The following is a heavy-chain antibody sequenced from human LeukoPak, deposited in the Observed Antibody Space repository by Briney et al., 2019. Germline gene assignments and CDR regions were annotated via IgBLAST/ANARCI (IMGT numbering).Heavy chain of an antibody. CDR3: ARSPHILTGENFDY. Sequence: ASVKVSCKASGYTFTGYYMHWVRQAPGQGLEWMGWINPNSGGTNYAQKFQDRVSMTRDTSISTDFMQLSRLRFDDTAVYYCARSPHILTGENFDYWGQGTLLTVSS. D-gene: IGHD3-9*01. J-gene: IGHJ4*02. CDR2: INPNSGGT. V-gene: IGHV1-2*02. CDR1: GYTFTGYY.